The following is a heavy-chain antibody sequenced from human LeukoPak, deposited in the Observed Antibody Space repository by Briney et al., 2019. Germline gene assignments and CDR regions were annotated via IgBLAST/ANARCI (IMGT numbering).Heavy chain of an antibody. J-gene: IGHJ3*02. CDR3: ARVAAGIRIGAFDI. CDR1: GFTFNDYS. CDR2: ISSGGSTI. V-gene: IGHV3-11*01. Sequence: GGSLRLSCAASGFTFNDYSMSWIRQAPGKGLEWVSYISSGGSTIYYADSVRGRFTISRDNTKNSLYLQMNSLRAEDTAVYYCARVAAGIRIGAFDIWGQGTMVTVSS. D-gene: IGHD6-13*01.